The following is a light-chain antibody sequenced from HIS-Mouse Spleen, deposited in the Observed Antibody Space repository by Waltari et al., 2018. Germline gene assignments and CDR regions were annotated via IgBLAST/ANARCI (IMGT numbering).Light chain of an antibody. CDR3: SSYAGSNNLGV. J-gene: IGLJ1*01. CDR1: SSDVGCYNY. CDR2: EVS. Sequence: QSALTQPPSASGSPGQSVTIPCPGTSSDVGCYNYVPWYQQHPGKAPKLMIYEVSKRPSGVPDRFSGSKSGNTASLTVSGLQAEDEADYYCSSYAGSNNLGVFGTGTKVTVL. V-gene: IGLV2-8*01.